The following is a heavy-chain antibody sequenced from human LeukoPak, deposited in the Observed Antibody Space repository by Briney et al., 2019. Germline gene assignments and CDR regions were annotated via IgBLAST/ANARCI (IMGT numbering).Heavy chain of an antibody. CDR1: GYRFTSYD. Sequence: ASVKVSCRASGYRFTSYDISWVRQAPGQRLELMGWISVYNGDTNYAQKLQGRLTMTTDTSTSTAYMELRSLRSDDTAVYYCARVIRVIAAAGLYYSYYMDVWGKGTTVTVSS. CDR3: ARVIRVIAAAGLYYSYYMDV. D-gene: IGHD6-13*01. J-gene: IGHJ6*03. V-gene: IGHV1-18*01. CDR2: ISVYNGDT.